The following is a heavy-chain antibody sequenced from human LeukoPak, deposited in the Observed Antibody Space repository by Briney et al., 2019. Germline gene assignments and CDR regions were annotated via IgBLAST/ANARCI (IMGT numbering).Heavy chain of an antibody. J-gene: IGHJ4*02. Sequence: GSLRLSCAASGFTFSSYAMSWVRQAPGKGLEWVSAISGSGGSTYYADSVKGRFTISRDNSENTLYLQMNSLRAEDTAVYYCAKSHIVVVVAATVDYWGQGTLVTVSS. CDR1: GFTFSSYA. CDR2: ISGSGGST. V-gene: IGHV3-23*01. CDR3: AKSHIVVVVAATVDY. D-gene: IGHD2-15*01.